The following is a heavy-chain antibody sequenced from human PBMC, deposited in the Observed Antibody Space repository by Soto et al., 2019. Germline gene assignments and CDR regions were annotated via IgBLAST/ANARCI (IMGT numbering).Heavy chain of an antibody. CDR1: GGSISSSSYY. D-gene: IGHD5-18*01. V-gene: IGHV4-39*01. J-gene: IGHJ5*02. Sequence: QLQLQESGPGLVKPSETLSLTCTVSGGSISSSSYYWGWIRQPPGKGLEWIGSIYYSGSTYYNPSLKSRVTISVDTSKNQFSLKLSSVTAADTAVYYCARGTWIPVNWFDPWGQGTLVTVSS. CDR3: ARGTWIPVNWFDP. CDR2: IYYSGST.